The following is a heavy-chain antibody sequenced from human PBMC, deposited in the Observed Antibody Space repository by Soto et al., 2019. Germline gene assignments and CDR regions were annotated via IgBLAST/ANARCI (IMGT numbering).Heavy chain of an antibody. V-gene: IGHV3-33*08. D-gene: IGHD1-26*01. CDR2: IWHDGNNK. CDR3: ASDLVGASDSYGLDV. Sequence: PGGSLSLSCTASGFTFSSSARTWVRQAPGKGLEWVAIIWHDGNNKYYADSVRGRFIISRDNSKNRLYLQMNSLRAEDTAVYYCASDLVGASDSYGLDVWGQGTPVTVSS. J-gene: IGHJ6*02. CDR1: GFTFSSSA.